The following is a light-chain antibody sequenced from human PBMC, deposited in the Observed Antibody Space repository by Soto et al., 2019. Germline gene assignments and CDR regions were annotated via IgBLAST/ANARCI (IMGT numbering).Light chain of an antibody. V-gene: IGLV2-11*01. Sequence: QSALTQPRSVSGSPGQSVTISCTGTSSDVGGYNYVSWYQHHPGKAPKLMIYDVSKRPSGVPDRFSGPKSGNTASLTISGLQAEDEADYYCCSYAGSYTYVFGTGTKLTVL. J-gene: IGLJ1*01. CDR3: CSYAGSYTYV. CDR1: SSDVGGYNY. CDR2: DVS.